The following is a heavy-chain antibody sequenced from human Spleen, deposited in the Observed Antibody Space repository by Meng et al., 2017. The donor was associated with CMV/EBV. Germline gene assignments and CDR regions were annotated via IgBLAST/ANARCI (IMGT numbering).Heavy chain of an antibody. CDR3: ARAVVLRGSYTFDP. CDR1: GYTLTDYY. D-gene: IGHD3-16*01. V-gene: IGHV1-46*01. J-gene: IGHJ5*02. CDR2: IDPTTGSA. Sequence: KASGYTLTDYYLHWVRQAPGQGLEWMGVIDPTTGSATYAQTFQGRVTMTRDTSTSTVYMELSSLGSEDRAVYYRARAVVLRGSYTFDPWGQGTLVTVSS.